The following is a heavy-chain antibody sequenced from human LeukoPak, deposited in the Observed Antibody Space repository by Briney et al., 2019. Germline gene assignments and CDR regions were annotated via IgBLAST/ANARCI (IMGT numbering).Heavy chain of an antibody. D-gene: IGHD3-10*01. J-gene: IGHJ4*02. CDR2: VYYVGSNK. CDR1: GFTLSTYG. CDR3: AKEALGGSGVEYYFDY. V-gene: IGHV3-30*18. Sequence: GGSLRLSCAASGFTLSTYGMHWVRRAPGKGLEWVAVVYYVGSNKEYADSVKGRFTISRDNSKNSLYLQMNSLRTEDTALYYCAKEALGGSGVEYYFDYWGQGTLVTVSS.